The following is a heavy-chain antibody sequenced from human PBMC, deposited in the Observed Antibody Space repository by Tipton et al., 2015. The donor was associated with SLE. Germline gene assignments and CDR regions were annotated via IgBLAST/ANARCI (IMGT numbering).Heavy chain of an antibody. CDR1: GGSISSSSYH. J-gene: IGHJ4*02. D-gene: IGHD3-10*01. CDR3: ARGEVETYYYGSRTYSPFDY. V-gene: IGHV4-39*07. Sequence: LRLSCTVSGGSISSSSYHWGWIRQPPGKGLEWIGTIYYSGTTYYNPSLKSRVTVSIDPSKNQFSLRLSSVTAADTAVYYCARGEVETYYYGSRTYSPFDYWGQGNLVTVSS. CDR2: IYYSGTT.